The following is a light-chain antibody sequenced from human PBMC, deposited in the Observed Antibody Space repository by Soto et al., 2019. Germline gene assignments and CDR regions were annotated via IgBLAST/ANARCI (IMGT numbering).Light chain of an antibody. CDR3: QQYVRSPWT. CDR2: DTS. J-gene: IGKJ1*01. V-gene: IGKV3-20*01. CDR1: QSLANSF. Sequence: VLTQSPVTLSLSPGERATLSCRASQSLANSFIAWYQQKPGQAPRLLIYDTSSRASGIPDRFSGSGSGTDFTLTISRLEPEDFAVYYCQQYVRSPWTFGQGTKVDIK.